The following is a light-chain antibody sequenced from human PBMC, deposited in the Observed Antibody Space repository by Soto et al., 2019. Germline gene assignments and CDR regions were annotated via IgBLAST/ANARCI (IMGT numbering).Light chain of an antibody. J-gene: IGKJ1*01. CDR1: QSISSSY. V-gene: IGKV3-20*01. Sequence: EIVLTQSPGTLSLSPGERATLSCRASQSISSSYLAWYQQKPGQAPRPLIYGASSRATGIPDRFSGSGSGTDFTLTISRLEHEDFAVYYCQQYVSSPWTFGQGTKVEIK. CDR2: GAS. CDR3: QQYVSSPWT.